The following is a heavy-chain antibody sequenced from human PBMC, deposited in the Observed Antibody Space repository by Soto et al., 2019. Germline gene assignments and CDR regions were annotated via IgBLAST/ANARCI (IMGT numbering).Heavy chain of an antibody. Sequence: SETLSLTCTVSGGSISSSSYYWGWIRQPPGKGLEWIGSIYYSGSTYYNPSLKSRVTISVDTSKNQFSLKLSSVTAADTAVYYCARHLRGVGYCSGGSCYPNEYYFDYWGQGTLVTVSS. V-gene: IGHV4-39*01. D-gene: IGHD2-15*01. CDR2: IYYSGST. J-gene: IGHJ4*02. CDR1: GGSISSSSYY. CDR3: ARHLRGVGYCSGGSCYPNEYYFDY.